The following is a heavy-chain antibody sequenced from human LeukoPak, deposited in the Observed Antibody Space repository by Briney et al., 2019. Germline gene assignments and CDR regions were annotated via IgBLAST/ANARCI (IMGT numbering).Heavy chain of an antibody. V-gene: IGHV3-48*02. CDR3: ASNWGMTVADTAY. D-gene: IGHD6-19*01. Sequence: PGGSLRLSCAACGFTLKSYSINCVRQAPGKGLEWVSYISSSSSTIYYADSVKGRFTISRDNAKISLYLQMNSLRDEYTAVYYWASNWGMTVADTAYWSQGSLVTVSS. CDR2: ISSSSSTI. CDR1: GFTLKSYS. J-gene: IGHJ4*02.